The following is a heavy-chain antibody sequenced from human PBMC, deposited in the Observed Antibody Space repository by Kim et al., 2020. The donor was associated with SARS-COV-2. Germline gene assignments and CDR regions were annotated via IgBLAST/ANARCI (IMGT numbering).Heavy chain of an antibody. V-gene: IGHV3-15*01. CDR2: IKSKTDGGTT. CDR3: NTDITVADTVWYFDL. J-gene: IGHJ2*01. CDR1: GFTFSNAW. D-gene: IGHD6-19*01. Sequence: GGSLRLSCAASGFTFSNAWMSWVRQAPGKGLEWVGHIKSKTDGGTTDYAAPVKGRFIISRDDSKNTLYLQMNSLKTEDTAVYYCNTDITVADTVWYFDLWGRGTLVTVSS.